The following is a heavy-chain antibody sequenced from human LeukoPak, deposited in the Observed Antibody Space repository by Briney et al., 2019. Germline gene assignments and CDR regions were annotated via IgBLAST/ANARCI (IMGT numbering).Heavy chain of an antibody. D-gene: IGHD3-10*01. J-gene: IGHJ4*02. CDR1: VYTFTSYD. CDR2: MNPNSGNT. CDR3: ARGVLWFGEF. V-gene: IGHV1-8*01. Sequence: ASVNVSCKSSVYTFTSYDINGVRQATGQGREWMGWMNPNSGNTGYAQKFQGRVTMTRNTSISTAYMELSSLRSEDTAVYYCARGVLWFGEFWGQGTLVTVSS.